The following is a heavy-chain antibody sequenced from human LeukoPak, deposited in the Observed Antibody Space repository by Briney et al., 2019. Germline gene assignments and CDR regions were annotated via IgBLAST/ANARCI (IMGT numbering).Heavy chain of an antibody. D-gene: IGHD6-6*01. J-gene: IGHJ4*02. CDR1: GYTFTSYY. CDR3: ARALIPSIAARVFGY. V-gene: IGHV1-46*01. CDR2: INPSGGST. Sequence: ASVKVSCKASGYTFTSYYMHWVRQAPGQGLEWMGIINPSGGSTSYAQKFQGRVTMTRDMSTSTVYMELSSLRSEDTAVYYCARALIPSIAARVFGYWGQGTLVTVSS.